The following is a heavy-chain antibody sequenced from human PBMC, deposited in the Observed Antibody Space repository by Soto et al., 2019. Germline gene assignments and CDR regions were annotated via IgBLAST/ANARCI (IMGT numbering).Heavy chain of an antibody. CDR2: ISYDGSNK. CDR3: ARDLGGQYSYGYQSA. CDR1: GFTFSSYG. D-gene: IGHD5-18*01. Sequence: QVQLVESGGGVVQPGRSLRLSCAASGFTFSSYGMHWVRQAPGKGLEWVAVISYDGSNKYYADSVKGRFTISRDNSKNTLYLQMNSLRAEDTAVYYCARDLGGQYSYGYQSAWGQGTLVTVSS. V-gene: IGHV3-30*19. J-gene: IGHJ5*02.